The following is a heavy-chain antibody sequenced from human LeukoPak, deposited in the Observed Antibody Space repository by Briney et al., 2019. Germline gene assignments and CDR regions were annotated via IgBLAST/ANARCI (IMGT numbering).Heavy chain of an antibody. D-gene: IGHD3-22*01. V-gene: IGHV3-33*07. Sequence: GRSLRLSCAASGFIFNNYDMYWVRQAPGKGLEWVAVIWYDGSNKYYADSVKGRFTITRDNSKNTVYLQMNSLRVEDTAVYYCARVYFVGGYNYSPPDYWGQGTLVTVSS. CDR1: GFIFNNYD. CDR2: IWYDGSNK. CDR3: ARVYFVGGYNYSPPDY. J-gene: IGHJ4*02.